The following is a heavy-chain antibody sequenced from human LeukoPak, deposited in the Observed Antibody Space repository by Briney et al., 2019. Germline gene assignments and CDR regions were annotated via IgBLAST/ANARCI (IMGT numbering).Heavy chain of an antibody. V-gene: IGHV3-74*01. CDR2: IKTDWSST. Sequence: GGSLRLSCAASAFTFSSYWIHWVRQAPRKGLVWVSRIKTDWSSTSYADSVKGRFAISRDNAKNTLYLQINSLRVEDTAVYYCARDFFRPSGTYSGYAFDIWGQGTMVTVSS. J-gene: IGHJ3*02. D-gene: IGHD1-26*01. CDR1: AFTFSSYW. CDR3: ARDFFRPSGTYSGYAFDI.